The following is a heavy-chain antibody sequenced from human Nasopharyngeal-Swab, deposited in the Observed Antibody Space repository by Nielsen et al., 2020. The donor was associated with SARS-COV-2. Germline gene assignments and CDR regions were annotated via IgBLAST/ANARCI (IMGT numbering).Heavy chain of an antibody. V-gene: IGHV4-39*07. J-gene: IGHJ4*02. CDR2: VISSGST. CDR1: GASISSSINY. D-gene: IGHD4-17*01. Sequence: SETLSLTCTVSGASISSSINYWGWIRPSPQKGLEWIGNVISSGSTNHPSLKSRVTMSVDTSKNQFSLKPTSVTAADTAVYYCARDESGDYLGLPFDHWGRGTLVTVSS. CDR3: ARDESGDYLGLPFDH.